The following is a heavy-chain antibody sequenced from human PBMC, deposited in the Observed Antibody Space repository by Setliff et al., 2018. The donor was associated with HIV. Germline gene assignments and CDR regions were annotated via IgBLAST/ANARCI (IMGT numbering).Heavy chain of an antibody. J-gene: IGHJ3*02. CDR1: GGSFSGYY. CDR2: INHSGST. CDR3: ASPRSLLVWYDAFDI. D-gene: IGHD3-16*01. Sequence: SETLSLTCAVYGGSFSGYYWTWIRQPPGKGLEWIGQINHSGSTNYNPSLKSRVTMSVDTSENQFSLTLSSVTAADTAVYYCASPRSLLVWYDAFDIWGQGTTVTVSS. V-gene: IGHV4-34*01.